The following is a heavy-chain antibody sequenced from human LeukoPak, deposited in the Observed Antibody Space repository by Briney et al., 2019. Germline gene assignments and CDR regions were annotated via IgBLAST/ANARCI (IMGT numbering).Heavy chain of an antibody. V-gene: IGHV3-21*01. Sequence: GGSLRLPCAASGFTFSSYSMNWVRQAPGKGLEWVSSISSSSSYIYYADSVKGRFTISRDNAKNSLYLQMNSLRAEDTAVYYCARGELTFEDYFDYWGQGTLVTVSS. CDR1: GFTFSSYS. CDR3: ARGELTFEDYFDY. D-gene: IGHD3-16*01. J-gene: IGHJ4*02. CDR2: ISSSSSYI.